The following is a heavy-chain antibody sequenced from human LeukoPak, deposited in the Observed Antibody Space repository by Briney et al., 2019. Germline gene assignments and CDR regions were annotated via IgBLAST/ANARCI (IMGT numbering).Heavy chain of an antibody. CDR3: APGPPYVT. CDR1: GFTFSTYS. V-gene: IGHV3-21*01. D-gene: IGHD3-16*01. J-gene: IGHJ5*02. Sequence: GGSLRLSCAASGFTFSTYSMNWVRQAPGKGLEWVSSISSSSNYIYYADSVKGRITISRDNAKNSLYLQMNSLRAEDTAVYYCAPGPPYVTWGQRTLVTVSS. CDR2: ISSSSNYI.